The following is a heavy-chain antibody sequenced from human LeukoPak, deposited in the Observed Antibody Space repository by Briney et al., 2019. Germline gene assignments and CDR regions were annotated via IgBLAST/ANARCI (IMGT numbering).Heavy chain of an antibody. CDR2: INPSGGST. CDR3: AREQQLGTFDY. V-gene: IGHV1-46*01. Sequence: ASVKVSCKASGYTLTSYYMHWVRQAPGQGLEWMGIINPSGGSTSYAQKFQGRVTMTRDTSTSTVYMELSSLRSEDTAVYYCAREQQLGTFDYWGQGTLVTVSS. D-gene: IGHD6-13*01. J-gene: IGHJ4*02. CDR1: GYTLTSYY.